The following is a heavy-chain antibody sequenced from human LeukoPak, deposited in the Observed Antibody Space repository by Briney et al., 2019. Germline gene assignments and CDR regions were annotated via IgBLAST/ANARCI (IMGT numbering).Heavy chain of an antibody. CDR3: ARSNHVLRYFDWLSNWFDP. Sequence: PSETLSLTCTVSGGSISSYYWSWIRQPPGKGLEWIGYIYYSGSTNYNPSLKSRVTISVDTSKNQFSLKLSSVTAADTAVYYCARSNHVLRYFDWLSNWFDPWGQGTLVTVSS. D-gene: IGHD3-9*01. J-gene: IGHJ5*02. V-gene: IGHV4-59*08. CDR1: GGSISSYY. CDR2: IYYSGST.